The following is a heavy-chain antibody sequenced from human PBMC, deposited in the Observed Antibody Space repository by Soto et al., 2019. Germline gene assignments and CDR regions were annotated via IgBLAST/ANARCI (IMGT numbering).Heavy chain of an antibody. J-gene: IGHJ4*02. CDR1: GFTFSSYA. CDR3: AKARGVVGATTFDY. D-gene: IGHD1-26*01. V-gene: IGHV3-23*01. CDR2: ISGSGGST. Sequence: LSCAASGFTFSSYAMSWVRQAPGKGLEWVSAISGSGGSTYYADSVKGRFTISRDNSKNTLYLQMNSLRAEDTAVYYCAKARGVVGATTFDYWGQGTLVTVSS.